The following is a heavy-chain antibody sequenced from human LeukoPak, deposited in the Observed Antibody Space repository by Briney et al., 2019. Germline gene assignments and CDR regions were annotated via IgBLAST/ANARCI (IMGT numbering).Heavy chain of an antibody. D-gene: IGHD2-2*01. CDR3: ARDSSSSSLADP. V-gene: IGHV1-46*01. CDR2: INPSGGGT. Sequence: ASVKLSCTASGYTFSNYYIHWVRQAPGQGLEWMGIINPSGGGTSYAQKFQGRLPITRDTPTNTVYMELTSLRSEDTAVYYCARDSSSSSLADPWGQGTLVTVSS. J-gene: IGHJ5*02. CDR1: GYTFSNYY.